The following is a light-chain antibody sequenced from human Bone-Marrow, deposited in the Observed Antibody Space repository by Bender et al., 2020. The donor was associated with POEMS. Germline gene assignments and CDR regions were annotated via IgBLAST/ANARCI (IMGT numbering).Light chain of an antibody. CDR1: NSNIGGGHD. Sequence: QSVLTQPPSVSGAPGQRVTISCTGSNSNIGGGHDVHWYQRLPGTAPKLLIFTNDNPASGVPDRFSASKSGTSASLAITGLQPEDEADYSCQSYYSSLSAYVFGTETRVTVL. V-gene: IGLV1-40*01. CDR3: QSYYSSLSAYV. J-gene: IGLJ1*01. CDR2: TND.